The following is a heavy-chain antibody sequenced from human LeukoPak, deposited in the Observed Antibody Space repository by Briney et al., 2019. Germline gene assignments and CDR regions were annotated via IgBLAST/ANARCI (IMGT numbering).Heavy chain of an antibody. V-gene: IGHV1-2*02. D-gene: IGHD2-2*01. CDR1: GYTFTGYY. Sequence: ASVKVSCKASGYTFTGYYMHWVRQAPGQGLEWMGWINPNSGGTNYAQKFQGRVTMTRDTSISTAYMELSRLRSDDTAVYYRARPLPRRYCSSTSCYGGWFDPWGQGTLVTVSS. CDR3: ARPLPRRYCSSTSCYGGWFDP. J-gene: IGHJ5*02. CDR2: INPNSGGT.